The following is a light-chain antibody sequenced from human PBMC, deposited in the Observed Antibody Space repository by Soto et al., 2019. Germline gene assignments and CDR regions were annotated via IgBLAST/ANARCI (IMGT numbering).Light chain of an antibody. J-gene: IGLJ1*01. CDR1: NNHVSGYTY. V-gene: IGLV2-8*01. CDR2: EVT. CDR3: SSFAGTILYV. Sequence: SALTQPPSASGAPGQSGPISSTGTNNHVSGYTYASSYQHHPGKAPKLMIYEVTKRPSGVPDRFSGSKSGNTASLTVSGLQADDEADYYCSSFAGTILYVFGTGTKVTV.